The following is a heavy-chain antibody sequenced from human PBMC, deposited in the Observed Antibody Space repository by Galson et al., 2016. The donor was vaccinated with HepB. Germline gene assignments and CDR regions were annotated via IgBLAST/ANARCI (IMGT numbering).Heavy chain of an antibody. CDR3: ARDDRWYYYDSSGYYYGAFDM. CDR1: GFTLSRHS. D-gene: IGHD3-22*01. Sequence: SLRLSCAGSGFTLSRHSMNWVRQAPGKGLEWISYISITSTTKYYADSVKGRFTISRDNAKNSLYLQMNSLRDEDTAVYYCARDDRWYYYDSSGYYYGAFDMWGQETMVAVSS. J-gene: IGHJ3*02. V-gene: IGHV3-48*02. CDR2: ISITSTTK.